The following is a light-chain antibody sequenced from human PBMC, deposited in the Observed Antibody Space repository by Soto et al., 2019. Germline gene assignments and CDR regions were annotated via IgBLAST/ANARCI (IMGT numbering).Light chain of an antibody. Sequence: IQLTQSPSSLSASVGDRVTITCRASQGISSYLAWYQQKPGKAPKLLIYAASTLQSGVPSRFSGSGSGTDFPPPISSLQPKDFAIYYCKQFNSYPITSGKGTQRKIK. CDR1: QGISSY. CDR2: AAS. J-gene: IGKJ5*01. CDR3: KQFNSYPIT. V-gene: IGKV1-9*01.